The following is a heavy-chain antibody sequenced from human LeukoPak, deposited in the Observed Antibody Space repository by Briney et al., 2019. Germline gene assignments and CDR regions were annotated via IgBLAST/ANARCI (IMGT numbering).Heavy chain of an antibody. CDR1: GFTFSSYG. J-gene: IGHJ4*02. CDR2: IWYEGSNK. D-gene: IGHD6-19*01. CDR3: AKELGSGWSLRGLDY. Sequence: PGRSLRLSCAASGFTFSSYGMHWVRQAPGKGLEWVAVIWYEGSNKYYADSGKGRFTIPRDNSKNTLYLQMNSLRAEDTAVYYCAKELGSGWSLRGLDYWGQGTLVTVSS. V-gene: IGHV3-33*06.